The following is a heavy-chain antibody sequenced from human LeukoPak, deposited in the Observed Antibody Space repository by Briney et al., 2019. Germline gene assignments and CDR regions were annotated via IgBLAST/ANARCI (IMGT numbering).Heavy chain of an antibody. V-gene: IGHV3-7*01. Sequence: GGSLRLSCAASVFTVTANSMNWVRQAPGKGLEWVANIKQDGSEKFYVDSVKGRFTISRDNAKNSLYLQMDSLRAEDTAVYYCAEGVGSAIDYWGQGTLVTVSS. CDR1: VFTVTANS. D-gene: IGHD2-21*02. CDR2: IKQDGSEK. J-gene: IGHJ4*02. CDR3: AEGVGSAIDY.